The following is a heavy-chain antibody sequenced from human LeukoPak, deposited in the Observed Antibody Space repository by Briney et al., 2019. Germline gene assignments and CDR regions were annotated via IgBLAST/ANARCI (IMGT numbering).Heavy chain of an antibody. CDR1: GFTFSGSA. CDR3: TSQDVGCSSTSCYSYYYYYMDV. Sequence: GGSLRLSCAASGFTFSGSAVHWVRQASGKGLEWVGRIRSKANSYATAYAASVKGRFTISRDDSKNTAYLQMNSLKTEDTAVYYCTSQDVGCSSTSCYSYYYYYMDVWGKGTTVTVSS. V-gene: IGHV3-73*01. D-gene: IGHD2-2*01. CDR2: IRSKANSYAT. J-gene: IGHJ6*03.